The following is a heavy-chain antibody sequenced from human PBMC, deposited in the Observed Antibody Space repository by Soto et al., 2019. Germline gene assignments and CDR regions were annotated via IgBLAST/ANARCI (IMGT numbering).Heavy chain of an antibody. CDR3: ARKRRDSSSWYNWFDP. V-gene: IGHV1-8*01. CDR1: GYTFTSYD. CDR2: MNPNSGNT. J-gene: IGHJ5*02. D-gene: IGHD6-13*01. Sequence: GASVKVSCKASGYTFTSYDINWVRQATGQGPEWMGWMNPNSGNTGSAQKFQGRVTMTRNTSISTAYMELTSLRPEDTAVYYCARKRRDSSSWYNWFDPWGQGTLVTVSS.